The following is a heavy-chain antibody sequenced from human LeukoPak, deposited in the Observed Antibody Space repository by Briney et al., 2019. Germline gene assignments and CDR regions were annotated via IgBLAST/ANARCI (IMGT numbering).Heavy chain of an antibody. CDR3: AKDVTGP. D-gene: IGHD7-27*01. V-gene: IGHV3-9*01. CDR1: GFTFDDYA. CDR2: ISWNSGSI. Sequence: GGSLRLSCVASGFTFDDYAMHWVRQAPGKGLEWVSGISWNSGSIGYADSVKGRFTISRDNAKNSLYLQMNSLRAEDTALYYCAKDVTGPWGQGTLVTVSS. J-gene: IGHJ5*02.